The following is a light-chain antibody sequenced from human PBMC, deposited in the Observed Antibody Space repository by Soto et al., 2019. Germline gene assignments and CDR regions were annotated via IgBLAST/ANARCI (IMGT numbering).Light chain of an antibody. V-gene: IGKV1-17*01. CDR3: QQRNSPPRA. Sequence: DIKMTPSPSSLSASIEDRVTITCRASQTIRNCLAWYQQKPGKAPKLLIYAASRLQTGVPSRFSGSGSGTEFTLTISSLQPEDFATYYCQQRNSPPRAFGAGTKVDIK. CDR2: AAS. J-gene: IGKJ4*01. CDR1: QTIRNC.